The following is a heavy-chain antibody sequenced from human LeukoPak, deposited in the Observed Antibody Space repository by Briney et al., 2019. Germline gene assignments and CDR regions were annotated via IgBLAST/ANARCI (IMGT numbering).Heavy chain of an antibody. CDR1: GLTIMNSA. CDR2: INGTAINT. CDR3: AKAPDFPTYYYYYMDV. J-gene: IGHJ6*03. V-gene: IGHV3-23*01. Sequence: PGGSLRLSCAASGLTIMNSAMNWVRQAPGKGLEWVSAINGTAINTDYADSVKGRFTISRDYSKNTLYLQMNSLRAEDTAVYYCAKAPDFPTYYYYYMDVWGKGTTVTVSS.